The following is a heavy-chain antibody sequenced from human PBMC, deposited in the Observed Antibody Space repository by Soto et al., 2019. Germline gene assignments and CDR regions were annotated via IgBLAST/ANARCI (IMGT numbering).Heavy chain of an antibody. Sequence: QVQLVQSGAEVKKPGSSVKVSCKASGGTFSSYAISWVRQAPGQGLEWMGGIIPIFGTANHAQKFQGRVTITADDSTSTAYMELSSLRSEDTGVYYCARGRYFDWYNKYYFDYWGQGTLVTVSS. CDR3: ARGRYFDWYNKYYFDY. CDR2: IIPIFGTA. V-gene: IGHV1-69*01. CDR1: GGTFSSYA. D-gene: IGHD3-9*01. J-gene: IGHJ4*02.